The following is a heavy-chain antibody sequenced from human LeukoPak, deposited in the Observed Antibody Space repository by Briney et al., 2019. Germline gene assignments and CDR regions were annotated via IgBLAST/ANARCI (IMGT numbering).Heavy chain of an antibody. J-gene: IGHJ5*02. V-gene: IGHV3-7*01. CDR1: GFSFSNYW. D-gene: IGHD2/OR15-2a*01. CDR2: IKQDGSEK. CDR3: ARGKTSQNIVTRKTYNWFDP. Sequence: GGSLRLSCAASGFSFSNYWMNWVRQAPGKGLEWVASIKQDGSEKNYVDSVKGRFTISRDNAKNSPYLQMKSLRAEDTAVYYCARGKTSQNIVTRKTYNWFDPWGQGTLVTVSS.